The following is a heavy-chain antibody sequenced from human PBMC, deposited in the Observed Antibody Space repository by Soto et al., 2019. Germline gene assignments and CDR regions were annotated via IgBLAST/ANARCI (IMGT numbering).Heavy chain of an antibody. Sequence: VHLLESGGGLVQPGRSLRLSCAASGFTFSSYGMHWVRQAPGKGLEWVAVIWYDGSNKYYADSVKGRFTISRDNSKNTLYLQMNSLRAEDTAVYYCARAKLPMRNDWFDPWGQGTLVTVSS. CDR3: ARAKLPMRNDWFDP. CDR1: GFTFSSYG. V-gene: IGHV3-33*01. D-gene: IGHD1-1*01. J-gene: IGHJ5*02. CDR2: IWYDGSNK.